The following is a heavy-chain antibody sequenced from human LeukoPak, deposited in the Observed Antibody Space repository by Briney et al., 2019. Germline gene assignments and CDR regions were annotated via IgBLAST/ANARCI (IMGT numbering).Heavy chain of an antibody. CDR2: INRRGHT. V-gene: IGHV3-23*03. J-gene: IGHJ4*02. CDR1: GFTFDRFT. D-gene: IGHD1-26*01. Sequence: TGGSLRLSCAASGFTFDRFTIHWVRQTPGKGLEWVSLINRRGHTFYADSVKGRFTISRDNSKNTLFLQMNSLRAEDTAVYYCSRDRMGATLYFDYWGRGSLVTVSS. CDR3: SRDRMGATLYFDY.